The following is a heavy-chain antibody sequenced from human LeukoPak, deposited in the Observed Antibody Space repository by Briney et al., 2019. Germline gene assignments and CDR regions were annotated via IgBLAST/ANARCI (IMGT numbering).Heavy chain of an antibody. J-gene: IGHJ4*02. CDR2: INHSGST. CDR1: GGSFSGYY. D-gene: IGHD3-3*01. CDR3: ARGLDDFWSGYQAY. Sequence: PSETLSLTCAVYGGSFSGYYWSWIRQPPGKGLEWIGEINHSGSTNYNPSLKSRVTISVDTSKNQFSLKLSSVTAADTAVYYCARGLDDFWSGYQAYWGQGTLVPVPS. V-gene: IGHV4-34*01.